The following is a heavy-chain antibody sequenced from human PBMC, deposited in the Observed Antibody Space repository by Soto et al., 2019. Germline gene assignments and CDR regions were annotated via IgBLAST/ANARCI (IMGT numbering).Heavy chain of an antibody. Sequence: SETLSLTCAVSGYSISSGYFWGWIRQPPGKGLEWIGSIHHRGSTYYNPSLKSRVTISVDTSKNQFSLNLRSVTAADTAVYYCAREVGATARAFDYWGQGTLVTVSS. CDR2: IHHRGST. CDR3: AREVGATARAFDY. CDR1: GYSISSGYF. D-gene: IGHD1-26*01. J-gene: IGHJ4*02. V-gene: IGHV4-38-2*02.